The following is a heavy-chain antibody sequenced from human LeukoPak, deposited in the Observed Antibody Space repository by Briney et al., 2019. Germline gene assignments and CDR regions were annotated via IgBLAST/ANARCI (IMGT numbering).Heavy chain of an antibody. J-gene: IGHJ4*02. Sequence: GGSLRLSCAASGFTFRSYGMHWVRQAPGKGLEWVSAISGSGGSTYYADSVKGRFTISRDNSKNTLYLQMNSLRAEDTAVYYCAKRDLWFGGYFDYWGQGTLVTVSS. CDR1: GFTFRSYG. D-gene: IGHD3-10*01. CDR2: ISGSGGST. V-gene: IGHV3-23*01. CDR3: AKRDLWFGGYFDY.